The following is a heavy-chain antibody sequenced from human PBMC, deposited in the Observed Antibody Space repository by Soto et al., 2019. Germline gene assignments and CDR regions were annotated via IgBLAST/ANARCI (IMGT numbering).Heavy chain of an antibody. J-gene: IGHJ3*02. CDR1: GYTFTSYG. Sequence: ASVKVSCKASGYTFTSYGISWVRQAPGQGLEGMGWISAYNGNTNYAQKLQGRVTMTTDTSTSTAYMELRSLRSDDTAVYYCATRDDSSGYYLSGAFDIWGQGTMVTVSS. CDR2: ISAYNGNT. CDR3: ATRDDSSGYYLSGAFDI. V-gene: IGHV1-18*01. D-gene: IGHD3-22*01.